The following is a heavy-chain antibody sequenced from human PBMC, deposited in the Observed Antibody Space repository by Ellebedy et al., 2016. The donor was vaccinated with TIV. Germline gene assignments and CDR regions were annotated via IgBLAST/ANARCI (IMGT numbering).Heavy chain of an antibody. CDR1: GFTFSNAW. CDR3: ADGGSGSLHLTFDY. V-gene: IGHV3-23*01. J-gene: IGHJ4*02. Sequence: GESLKISCAASGFTFSNAWMSWVRQAPGKGLEWVSAISGSGGSTYYADSVKGRFTISRDNSKNTLYLQMNSLRAEDTAVYYCADGGSGSLHLTFDYWGQGTLVTVSS. CDR2: ISGSGGST. D-gene: IGHD3-10*01.